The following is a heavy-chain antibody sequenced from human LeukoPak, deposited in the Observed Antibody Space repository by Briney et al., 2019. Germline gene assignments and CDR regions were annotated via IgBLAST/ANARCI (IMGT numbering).Heavy chain of an antibody. CDR1: GFTFSSCG. CDR2: ISGSGGST. J-gene: IGHJ3*02. CDR3: ASEGITMVRGRAFDI. V-gene: IGHV3-23*01. Sequence: GGSLRLSCAASGFTFSSCGMTWVRQAPGKGLEWVSAISGSGGSTYYADSVKGRFTISRDNAKNSLYLQMNSLRAEDTAVYYCASEGITMVRGRAFDIWGQGTMVTVSS. D-gene: IGHD3-10*01.